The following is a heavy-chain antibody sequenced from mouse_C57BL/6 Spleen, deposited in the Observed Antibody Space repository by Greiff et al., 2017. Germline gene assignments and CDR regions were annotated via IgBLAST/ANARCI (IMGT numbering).Heavy chain of an antibody. V-gene: IGHV14-2*01. Sequence: EVQLQESGAELVKPGASVKLSCTASGFHIKDYYMHWVQPRTDKGLEWLGRIDAEDGETKYAPKFQGQVTIPGDTSYNTAYLQLSSLTSEDTAVYYCARERDYEYDGRCAYWGQGTLVTVSA. CDR1: GFHIKDYY. CDR3: ARERDYEYDGRCAY. D-gene: IGHD2-4*01. CDR2: IDAEDGET. J-gene: IGHJ3*01.